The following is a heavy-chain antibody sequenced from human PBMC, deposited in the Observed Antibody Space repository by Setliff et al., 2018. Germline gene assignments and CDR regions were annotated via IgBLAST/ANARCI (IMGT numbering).Heavy chain of an antibody. Sequence: SETLSLTCTVSGGSISYNYWSWIRQPAGKGLQWIGRINTSGSTKYNPSLKSRVTMSVDTSKNQFSLKLSAVTAADTAVYYCAGGQPLVRKYYYYMDVWGKGTTVTVSS. V-gene: IGHV4-4*07. J-gene: IGHJ6*03. CDR1: GGSISYNY. CDR3: AGGQPLVRKYYYYMDV. D-gene: IGHD3-10*01. CDR2: INTSGST.